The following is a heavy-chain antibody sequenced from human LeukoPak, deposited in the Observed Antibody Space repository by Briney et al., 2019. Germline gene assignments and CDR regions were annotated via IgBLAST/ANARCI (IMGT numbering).Heavy chain of an antibody. D-gene: IGHD6-13*01. Sequence: PGGSLRLSCAASGFTLSSYEMNWVRQAPGKGLEWVSYISISGRTIYYADSAKGRSTISRDNAKNSLYLQMSSLRAEDTAVYYGARDLIRSWDTTYYYYDMDVWGQGTTVTVSS. CDR2: ISISGRTI. J-gene: IGHJ6*02. CDR3: ARDLIRSWDTTYYYYDMDV. V-gene: IGHV3-48*03. CDR1: GFTLSSYE.